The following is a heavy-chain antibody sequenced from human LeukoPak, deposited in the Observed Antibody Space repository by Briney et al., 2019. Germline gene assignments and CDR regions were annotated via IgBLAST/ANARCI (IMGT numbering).Heavy chain of an antibody. J-gene: IGHJ4*02. CDR2: ISAYNGNT. CDR1: GFTFTSYG. CDR3: ARAGMRGPGFIDY. V-gene: IGHV1-18*01. Sequence: GASVKLSCTASGFTFTSYGISWVRQAPGQGLEWMGWISAYNGNTNYAQNLQGRVTITTDTSTSTAYMELRSLRADDTSVYYCARAGMRGPGFIDYWGQGTLVTVSS.